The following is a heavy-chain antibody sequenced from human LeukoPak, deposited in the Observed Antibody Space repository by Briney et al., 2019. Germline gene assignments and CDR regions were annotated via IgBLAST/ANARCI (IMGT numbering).Heavy chain of an antibody. D-gene: IGHD1-26*01. CDR1: GGSISSYY. CDR2: IYYSGST. V-gene: IGHV4-59*01. CDR3: ARDHLGSGMVGEFDP. J-gene: IGHJ5*02. Sequence: SETLSLTCTVSGGSISSYYWSWIRQPPGKGLEWIGYIYYSGSTNYNPSLKSRVTISVDASKNQFSLKLSSVTAADTAVYYCARDHLGSGMVGEFDPWGQGTLVTVSS.